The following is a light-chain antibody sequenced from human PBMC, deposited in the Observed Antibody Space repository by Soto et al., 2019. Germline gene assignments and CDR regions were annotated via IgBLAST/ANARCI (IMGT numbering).Light chain of an antibody. Sequence: EIVLTQSPGTLSLSPGEIATLSCRASQSVSSSYLAWYQQKPGQAPRLLIYGASSRATGIPDRFSGSGSESDFTLTISRLEPEDFAVYYCQQYGSSPRYTFGQGNKLEIK. J-gene: IGKJ2*01. V-gene: IGKV3-20*01. CDR2: GAS. CDR1: QSVSSSY. CDR3: QQYGSSPRYT.